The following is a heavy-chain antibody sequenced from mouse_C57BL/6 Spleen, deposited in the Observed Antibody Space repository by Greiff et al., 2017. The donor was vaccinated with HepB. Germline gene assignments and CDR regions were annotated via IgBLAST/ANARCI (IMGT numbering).Heavy chain of an antibody. V-gene: IGHV5-6*01. CDR3: ARQTSNWDGDY. CDR2: ISSGGSYT. Sequence: EVQLVESGGDLVKPGGSLKLSCAASGFTFSSYGMSWVRQTPDKRLEWVATISSGGSYTYYPDSVKGRFTISRDNAKNTLYLQMSSLKSEDTAMYYCARQTSNWDGDYWGQGTTLTVSS. CDR1: GFTFSSYG. J-gene: IGHJ2*01. D-gene: IGHD4-1*01.